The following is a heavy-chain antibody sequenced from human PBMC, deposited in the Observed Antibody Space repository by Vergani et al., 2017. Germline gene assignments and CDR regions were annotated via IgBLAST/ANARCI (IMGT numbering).Heavy chain of an antibody. Sequence: QVQLVQSGAEVKKPGSSVKVSCKASGGTFSSYAISWVRQAPGQGLEWMGGIIPIFGTANYAQKFQGRVTITADESTSTAYMELSSLRSEDTAVYYCAREDVWYCSSTSCYTHFDYWGQGTLVTVSS. D-gene: IGHD2-2*02. J-gene: IGHJ4*02. CDR3: AREDVWYCSSTSCYTHFDY. CDR2: IIPIFGTA. CDR1: GGTFSSYA. V-gene: IGHV1-69*01.